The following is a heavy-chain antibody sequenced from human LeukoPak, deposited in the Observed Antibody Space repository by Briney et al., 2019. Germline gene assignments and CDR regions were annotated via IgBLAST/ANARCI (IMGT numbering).Heavy chain of an antibody. CDR1: GFTFSGSA. CDR2: IRSKANSYAT. V-gene: IGHV3-73*01. Sequence: PGGSLRLSCAASGFTFSGSAMHWVRQASGKGLEWVGPIRSKANSYATAYAASVKGRFTISRDDSKNTAHLQMNSLKTEDTAVYYCTRLGRYCSSTSCYRGSYWYFDLWGRGTLVTVSS. CDR3: TRLGRYCSSTSCYRGSYWYFDL. J-gene: IGHJ2*01. D-gene: IGHD2-2*01.